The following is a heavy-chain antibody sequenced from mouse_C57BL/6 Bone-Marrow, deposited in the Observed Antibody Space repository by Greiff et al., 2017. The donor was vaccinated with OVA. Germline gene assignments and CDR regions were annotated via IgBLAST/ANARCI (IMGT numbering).Heavy chain of an antibody. CDR3: TRLLDAMDY. CDR2: ISSGGDYI. CDR1: GFTFSSYA. Sequence: EVKLQESGEGLVKPGGSLKLSCAASGFTFSSYAMSWVRQTPERRLEWVAYISSGGDYIYYADTVKGRFTISRDNARNTLYLQMSSLKSEDTAMYYCTRLLDAMDYWGQGTSVTVSS. V-gene: IGHV5-9-1*02. D-gene: IGHD2-1*01. J-gene: IGHJ4*01.